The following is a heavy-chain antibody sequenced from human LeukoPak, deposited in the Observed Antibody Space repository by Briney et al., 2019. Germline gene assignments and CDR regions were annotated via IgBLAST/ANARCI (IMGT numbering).Heavy chain of an antibody. V-gene: IGHV4-34*01. CDR2: FNPSRSN. D-gene: IGHD3-10*01. J-gene: IGHJ4*02. CDR1: GGSFSGYY. Sequence: SETLSLPCAVYGGSFSGYYWSWIRQPPGKGLEWIGQFNPSRSNNYNRSLKSRVTISVDTSKTQFSLKLSSVTAADTAVYYWARVPFPSGSSLDYWGQGTLVTVSS. CDR3: ARVPFPSGSSLDY.